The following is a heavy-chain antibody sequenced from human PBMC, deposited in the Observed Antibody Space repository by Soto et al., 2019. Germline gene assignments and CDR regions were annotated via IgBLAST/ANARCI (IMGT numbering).Heavy chain of an antibody. CDR1: GYTFTGYY. V-gene: IGHV1-2*04. CDR2: INPNSGGT. CDR3: AREAGDDAFDI. D-gene: IGHD7-27*01. J-gene: IGHJ3*02. Sequence: GSVKVSCKASGYTFTGYYMHWVRQAPGQGLEWMGWINPNSGGTNYAQKFQGWVTMTRDTSISTAYMELSRLRSDDTAVYYCAREAGDDAFDIWGQGTMVTVSS.